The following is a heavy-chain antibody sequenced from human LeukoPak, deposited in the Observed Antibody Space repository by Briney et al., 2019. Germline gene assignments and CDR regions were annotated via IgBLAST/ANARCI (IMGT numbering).Heavy chain of an antibody. CDR3: ARVVGTPVG. V-gene: IGHV3-11*04. CDR1: GFSFSDYY. CDR2: ISSSDSTI. D-gene: IGHD1-14*01. Sequence: GGSLRLSCAASGFSFSDYYMGWIRQAPGKGLEWVSFISSSDSTIYYADSVKGRFTISRDNSKNTLYLQMNSLRAEDTAVYYCARVVGTPVGWGQGTLVTVSS. J-gene: IGHJ4*02.